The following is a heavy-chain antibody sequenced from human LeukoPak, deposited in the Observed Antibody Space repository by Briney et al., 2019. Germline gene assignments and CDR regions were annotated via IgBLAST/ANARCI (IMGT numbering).Heavy chain of an antibody. D-gene: IGHD1-26*01. V-gene: IGHV4-34*01. CDR2: INHSGST. Sequence: NPSETLSLTCAVYGGSFSGYYWSWIRQPPGKGLEWIGEINHSGSTNYNPSLKSRVTISVDTSKNQFSLKLSSVTAADTAVYYCAILSPSIVGATCDYWGQGTLVTVSS. J-gene: IGHJ4*02. CDR3: AILSPSIVGATCDY. CDR1: GGSFSGYY.